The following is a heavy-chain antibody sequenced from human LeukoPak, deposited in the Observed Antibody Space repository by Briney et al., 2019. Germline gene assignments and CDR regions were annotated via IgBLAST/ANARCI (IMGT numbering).Heavy chain of an antibody. CDR2: ISSSGSTI. V-gene: IGHV3-11*01. J-gene: IGHJ5*02. CDR3: ARAGSPYYESSGYST. CDR1: GFTYSDYY. Sequence: GGSLRLSCAASGFTYSDYYMSWIRQAPGKGLEWVSYISSSGSTIYYADSVKGRFTITRDNAKNSLYLQMNGLRAEDTAVYYCARAGSPYYESSGYSTWGQGTLVTVSS. D-gene: IGHD3-22*01.